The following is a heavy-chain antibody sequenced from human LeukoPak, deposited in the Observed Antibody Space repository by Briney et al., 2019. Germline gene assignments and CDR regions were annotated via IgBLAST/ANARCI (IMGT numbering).Heavy chain of an antibody. V-gene: IGHV3-30*02. D-gene: IGHD3-10*01. CDR2: IRYDGSNK. CDR1: GFTFSSYG. CDR3: AKLWFGEFNDAFDI. Sequence: PGGSLRLSCAASGFTFSSYGIHWVRQAPGKGLEWVAFIRYDGSNKYYADSVKGRFTISRDNSKNTLYLQMNSLRAEDTAVYYCAKLWFGEFNDAFDIWGQGTMVTVSS. J-gene: IGHJ3*02.